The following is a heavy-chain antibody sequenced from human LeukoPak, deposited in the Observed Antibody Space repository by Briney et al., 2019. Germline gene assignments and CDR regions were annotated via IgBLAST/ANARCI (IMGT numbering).Heavy chain of an antibody. D-gene: IGHD5-18*01. V-gene: IGHV4-30-4*01. J-gene: IGHJ4*02. CDR1: GGSISSSNW. CDR3: ARERRGHSYGYLP. CDR2: IYYSGST. Sequence: SETLSLTCAVSGGSISSSNWWSWVRQPPGKGLEWIGYIYYSGSTYYNPSLKSRVTISVDTSKNQFSLKLSSVTAADTAVYYCARERRGHSYGYLPWGQGTLVTVSS.